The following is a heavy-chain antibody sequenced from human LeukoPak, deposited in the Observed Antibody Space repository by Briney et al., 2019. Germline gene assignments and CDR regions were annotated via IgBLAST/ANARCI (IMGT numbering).Heavy chain of an antibody. V-gene: IGHV3-21*01. D-gene: IGHD4-17*01. CDR1: GFTFSSYS. CDR2: ISSSSSYI. Sequence: KTGGSLRLSCAASGFTFSSYSMNWVRQAPGKGLEWVSSISSSSSYIYYADSVKGRFTISRDNAKNSLYLQMNSLRAEDTAVYYCAREGTYGDYRIYYYYMDVWGKGTTVTVSS. CDR3: AREGTYGDYRIYYYYMDV. J-gene: IGHJ6*03.